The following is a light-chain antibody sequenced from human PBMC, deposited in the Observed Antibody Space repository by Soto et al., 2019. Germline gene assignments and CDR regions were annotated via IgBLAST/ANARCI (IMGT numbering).Light chain of an antibody. CDR2: KAS. CDR3: QQYNSYSRT. CDR1: QTISSW. V-gene: IGKV1-5*03. J-gene: IGKJ1*01. Sequence: DIQMTQSPSTLSGSVGDRVTITCRASQTISSWLAWYQQKPGKAPKLLIYKASSLESGVPSRFSGSRSGTEFTLTISSLQPDDFATYYCQQYNSYSRTFGQGNKVDIK.